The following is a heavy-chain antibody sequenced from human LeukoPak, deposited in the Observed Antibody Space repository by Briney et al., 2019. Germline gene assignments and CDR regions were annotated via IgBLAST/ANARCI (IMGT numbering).Heavy chain of an antibody. CDR1: GYTFTSYG. CDR3: ARDRSPGGSRSRSNWFDP. V-gene: IGHV1-18*01. Sequence: ASVKVSCKASGYTFTSYGISWVRQAPGQGLEWIGWISAYNGNTNYAQKLQGRVTMTTDTSTSTAYMGLRSLRSDDTAVYYCARDRSPGGSRSRSNWFDPWGQGTLVTVSS. D-gene: IGHD3-10*01. J-gene: IGHJ5*02. CDR2: ISAYNGNT.